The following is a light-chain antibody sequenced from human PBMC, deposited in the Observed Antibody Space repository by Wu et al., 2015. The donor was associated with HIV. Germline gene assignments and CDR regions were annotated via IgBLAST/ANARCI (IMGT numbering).Light chain of an antibody. J-gene: IGKJ1*01. CDR1: QSISTW. CDR2: KAS. Sequence: DIQMTQSPSTLSASVGDRVTITCRASQSISTWLAWYRQKPGKAPKLLIYKASSLESGVPSRFSGSGSGTEFTLTISSLQPDDFATYYCQQYNSYSPWTFGQGTKGGNQT. V-gene: IGKV1-5*03. CDR3: QQYNSYSPWT.